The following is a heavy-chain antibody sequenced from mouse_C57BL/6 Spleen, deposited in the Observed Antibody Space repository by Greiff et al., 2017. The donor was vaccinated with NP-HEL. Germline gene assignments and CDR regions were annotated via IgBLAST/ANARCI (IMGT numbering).Heavy chain of an antibody. CDR3: ARDGFNWEGFAY. J-gene: IGHJ3*01. Sequence: EVQRVESGGGLVKPGGSLKLSCAASGFTFSSYAMSWVRQTPEKRLEWVATISDGGSYTYYPDNVKGRFTISRDNAKNNLYLQMSHLKSEDTAMYYCARDGFNWEGFAYWGQGTLVTVSA. D-gene: IGHD4-1*01. CDR1: GFTFSSYA. CDR2: ISDGGSYT. V-gene: IGHV5-4*01.